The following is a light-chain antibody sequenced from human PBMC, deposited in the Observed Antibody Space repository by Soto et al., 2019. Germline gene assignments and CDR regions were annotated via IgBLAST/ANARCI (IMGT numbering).Light chain of an antibody. J-gene: IGKJ2*01. CDR3: QQYDTSPPMYT. Sequence: DIQMTQSPSTLSASVGDRVTITCRASQSISSWLAWYQQKPGKAPKLLIYKASSLESGVPSRFSGSGSGTDFTLTISRLEPDDVAVYYCQQYDTSPPMYTFGQGTKVDIK. CDR2: KAS. CDR1: QSISSW. V-gene: IGKV1-5*03.